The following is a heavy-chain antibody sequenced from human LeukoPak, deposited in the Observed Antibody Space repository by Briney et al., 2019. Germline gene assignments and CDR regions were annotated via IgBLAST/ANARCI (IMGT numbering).Heavy chain of an antibody. V-gene: IGHV3-53*01. CDR3: ARGVEPLAANTLAY. CDR1: GFTFSTFW. Sequence: GGSLTLSCVASGFTFSTFWMAWVRQAPGKGLEWVSVLYSDGNTKYADSVQGRFTISRDNSKNTLYLEMNSLSPDDTAVYYCARGVEPLAANTLAYWGQGTLVTVSS. J-gene: IGHJ4*02. D-gene: IGHD1-14*01. CDR2: LYSDGNT.